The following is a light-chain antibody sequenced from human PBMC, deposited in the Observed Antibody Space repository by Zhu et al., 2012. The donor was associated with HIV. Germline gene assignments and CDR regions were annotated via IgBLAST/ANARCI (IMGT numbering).Light chain of an antibody. CDR1: QNVYKW. Sequence: DIRMTQSPSTLFASVGDRVTITCRASQNVYKWLAWYQQKPEKAPKLLIYETTHLETGVPSRFSGSGSETEFTLTISSLQPDDFASYSCQQYYSPSYTFGQGTKLQIK. V-gene: IGKV1-5*03. CDR2: ETT. J-gene: IGKJ2*01. CDR3: QQYYSPSYT.